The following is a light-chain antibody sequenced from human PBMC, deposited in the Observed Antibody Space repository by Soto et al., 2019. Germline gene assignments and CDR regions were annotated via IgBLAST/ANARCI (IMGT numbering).Light chain of an antibody. CDR1: QSITSY. CDR3: QQTYSIPYT. Sequence: DIQMTQSPSSLSASVGDRVTITCRASQSITSYLNWYQQKPGKAPKFLIYAASSLESGVPSRFSGSGSGTDFTLTISSLQPEDFATYYCQQTYSIPYTFGQGTKLEIK. CDR2: AAS. V-gene: IGKV1-39*01. J-gene: IGKJ2*01.